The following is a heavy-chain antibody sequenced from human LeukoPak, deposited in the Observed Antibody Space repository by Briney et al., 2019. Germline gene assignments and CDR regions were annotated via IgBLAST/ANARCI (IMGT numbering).Heavy chain of an antibody. CDR3: AKDPRYGSGNYISPTYHFDY. J-gene: IGHJ4*02. D-gene: IGHD3-10*01. V-gene: IGHV3-74*01. CDR2: INTDGGST. Sequence: TGGSLKLSCAASGFTFSSYWMHWVRQAPGKGLVWVSRINTDGGSTSYADSVKGRFTISRDNAKNTLYLQMNSLRAEDTAVYYCAKDPRYGSGNYISPTYHFDYWGQGTLVTVSS. CDR1: GFTFSSYW.